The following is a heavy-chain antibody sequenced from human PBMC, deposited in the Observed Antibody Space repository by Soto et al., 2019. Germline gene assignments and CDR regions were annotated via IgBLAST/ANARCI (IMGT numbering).Heavy chain of an antibody. V-gene: IGHV4-34*01. CDR1: CGSFSGFY. D-gene: IGHD4-17*01. CDR3: AREVKIGDYLFSRSFDYMDV. Sequence: SETLSLTCAVYCGSFSGFYWSRIRQPPGKGLEWIGEINHSGSTNYNPSLKSRVTISVNTSKNQFSLKLSSVTAADTAVYYCAREVKIGDYLFSRSFDYMDVWGKGTTVTVSS. J-gene: IGHJ6*03. CDR2: INHSGST.